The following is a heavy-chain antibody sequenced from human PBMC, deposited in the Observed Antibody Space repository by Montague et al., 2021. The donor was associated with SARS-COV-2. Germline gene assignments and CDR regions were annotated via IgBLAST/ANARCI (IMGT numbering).Heavy chain of an antibody. Sequence: TLSLTCTVSGASISSGGYYWSWIRQHPGKGLEWIGYIYYSGSTYYNPSLKSRVTTSVDTSKNQFSLKLSSVTAADTAVYYCARVGRGLWFGLIECVDVWGQGTTVTVSS. CDR1: GASISSGGYY. V-gene: IGHV4-31*03. J-gene: IGHJ6*02. D-gene: IGHD3-10*01. CDR3: ARVGRGLWFGLIECVDV. CDR2: IYYSGST.